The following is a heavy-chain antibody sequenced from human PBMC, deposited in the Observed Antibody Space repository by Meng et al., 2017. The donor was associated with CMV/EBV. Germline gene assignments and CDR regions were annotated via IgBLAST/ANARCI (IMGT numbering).Heavy chain of an antibody. D-gene: IGHD1-26*01. CDR2: IYYSGSN. CDR1: GGSCSSISYY. Sequence: HLHGSGHGLVQPSGTLSHTCTVSGGSCSSISYYWGWIRQPPGKGLVWIGSIYYSGSNYSNPSLKSRVTISVDTSKNQFSLKLSSVTAADTAVYYCASIVGAQDYWGQGTLVTVSS. CDR3: ASIVGAQDY. J-gene: IGHJ4*02. V-gene: IGHV4-39*07.